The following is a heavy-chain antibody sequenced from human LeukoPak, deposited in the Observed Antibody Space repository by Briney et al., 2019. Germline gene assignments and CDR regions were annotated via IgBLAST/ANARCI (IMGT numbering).Heavy chain of an antibody. Sequence: GGSLRLSCAASGFTFSSYAMSWVRQAPGKGLEWVSAISGSGGSTYYADSVKGRFTISRDNSKNTLYLQMNSLRAEDTAVYYCARMASRDGYNYWDYYYYMDVWGKGTTVTVSS. D-gene: IGHD5-24*01. CDR2: ISGSGGST. V-gene: IGHV3-23*01. J-gene: IGHJ6*03. CDR3: ARMASRDGYNYWDYYYYMDV. CDR1: GFTFSSYA.